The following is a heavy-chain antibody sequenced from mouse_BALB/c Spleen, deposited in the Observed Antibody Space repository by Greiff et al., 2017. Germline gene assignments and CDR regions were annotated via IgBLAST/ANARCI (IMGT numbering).Heavy chain of an antibody. V-gene: IGHV5-6-2*01. CDR1: GFTFSSYY. CDR2: INSNGGST. Sequence: EVQLVESGGGLVQLGGSLKLSCAASGFTFSSYYMSWVRQTPEKRLELVAAINSNGGSTYYPDTVKVRFTISRDNAKNTRYLQMSSLKSEDTALYYCARAAGLGYYFDYWGQGTTLTVSS. D-gene: IGHD3-3*01. CDR3: ARAAGLGYYFDY. J-gene: IGHJ2*01.